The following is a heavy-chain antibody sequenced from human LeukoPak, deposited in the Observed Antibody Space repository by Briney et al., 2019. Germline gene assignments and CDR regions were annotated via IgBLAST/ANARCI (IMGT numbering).Heavy chain of an antibody. CDR1: GYTFTSYG. J-gene: IGHJ3*02. V-gene: IGHV1-18*01. CDR3: ASHPRIAAAFGAFDI. D-gene: IGHD6-13*01. Sequence: GASVKVSCKASGYTFTSYGISWVRQAPGQGLEWMGWISAYNGNTNYAQKLQGRVTMTTDTSTSTACMELRSLRSDDTAVYYCASHPRIAAAFGAFDIWGQGTMVTVSS. CDR2: ISAYNGNT.